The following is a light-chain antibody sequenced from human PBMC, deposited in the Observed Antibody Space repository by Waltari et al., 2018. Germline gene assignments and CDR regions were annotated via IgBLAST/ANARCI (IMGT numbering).Light chain of an antibody. CDR2: AAS. J-gene: IGKJ2*01. CDR1: QGIDNY. Sequence: DIQMTQSPSSLSASVGNSIPITCPASQGIDNYLAWFQQKPGKAPQSLIYAASTLQSGVPSKFSGSGFGTDFTLTINGLQPEDFATYFCQQYDSYPHTFGQGTRLEVK. V-gene: IGKV1-16*02. CDR3: QQYDSYPHT.